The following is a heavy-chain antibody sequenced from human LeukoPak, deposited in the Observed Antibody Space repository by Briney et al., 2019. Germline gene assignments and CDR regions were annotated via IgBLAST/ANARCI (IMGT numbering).Heavy chain of an antibody. V-gene: IGHV3-7*01. D-gene: IGHD3-10*01. CDR3: ARFNTMVRGVILSYHYGMDV. Sequence: GGSLRLSCAASGFTFSSYWMSWVRQAPGKGLEWVANIKQDGSEKYYVDSVKGRFTISRDNAKNSLYLQMNSLRAEDTAVYYCARFNTMVRGVILSYHYGMDVWGQGTTVTVSS. J-gene: IGHJ6*02. CDR1: GFTFSSYW. CDR2: IKQDGSEK.